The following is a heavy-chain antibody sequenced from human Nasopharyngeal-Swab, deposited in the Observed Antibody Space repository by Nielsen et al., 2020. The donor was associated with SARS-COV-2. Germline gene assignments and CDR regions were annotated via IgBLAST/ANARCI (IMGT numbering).Heavy chain of an antibody. CDR3: ARGESGFDPLDC. J-gene: IGHJ4*02. CDR1: GFTVSSQY. CDR2: IYSGGDT. Sequence: GESLKISCAASGFTVSSQYMNWVRQVPGKGLEWVSLIYSGGDTDYADSVKGRFIMSRDKSKNTLYLQMNRLRAEDTAVYYCARGESGFDPLDCWGQGTLVTVSS. D-gene: IGHD3-3*01. V-gene: IGHV3-53*01.